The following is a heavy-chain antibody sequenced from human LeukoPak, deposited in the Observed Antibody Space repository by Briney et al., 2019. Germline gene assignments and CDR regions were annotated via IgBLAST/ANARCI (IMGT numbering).Heavy chain of an antibody. J-gene: IGHJ4*02. CDR1: GFTFNNYG. Sequence: GGSLRLSCAASGFTFNNYGMHWVRQAPGKGLEWVSTISSSAGNTYYADSVKGRFTISRDNSKNTLYLLMNSLRAEDTAVYYCAKVRAPLWGKDYWGQGTLVTVSS. CDR3: AKVRAPLWGKDY. CDR2: ISSSAGNT. D-gene: IGHD3-16*01. V-gene: IGHV3-23*01.